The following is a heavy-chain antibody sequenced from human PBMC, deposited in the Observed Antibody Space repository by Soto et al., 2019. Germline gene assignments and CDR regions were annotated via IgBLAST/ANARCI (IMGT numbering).Heavy chain of an antibody. CDR2: ISYDGSNK. Sequence: GGSLRLSCAASGFAFSSYGMHWVRQAPGKGLEWVAVISYDGSNKYYADSVKGRFTISRDNSKNTLYLQMNSLRAEDTAVYYCAKDRGYYDSSGYDFDYWGQGTLVTVSS. V-gene: IGHV3-30*18. J-gene: IGHJ4*02. D-gene: IGHD3-22*01. CDR3: AKDRGYYDSSGYDFDY. CDR1: GFAFSSYG.